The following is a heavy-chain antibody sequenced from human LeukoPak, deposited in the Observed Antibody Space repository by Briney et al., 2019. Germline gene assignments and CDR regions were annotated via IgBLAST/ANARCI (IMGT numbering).Heavy chain of an antibody. Sequence: GGSLRLSCAASGFTFNTFSMNWVRQAPGKGLEWVSYISSSTITMFYADSVKGRFTVSRDNAKNSLYLQMNSLRDEDTAVYYCAKEGGYCSGGSCFRAFDIWGQGTMVTVSS. D-gene: IGHD2-15*01. CDR2: ISSSTITM. CDR1: GFTFNTFS. J-gene: IGHJ3*02. CDR3: AKEGGYCSGGSCFRAFDI. V-gene: IGHV3-48*02.